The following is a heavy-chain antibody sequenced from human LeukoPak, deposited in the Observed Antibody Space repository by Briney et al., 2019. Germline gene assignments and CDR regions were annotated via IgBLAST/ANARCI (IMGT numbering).Heavy chain of an antibody. CDR2: IRSKANSYAT. CDR3: TSNIAVAPLP. Sequence: AGGSLRLSCAASGFTFSSYAMSWVRQASGKGLEWVGRIRSKANSYATAYAASVKGRFTISRDDSKNTAYLQMNSLKTEDTAVYYCTSNIAVAPLPWGQGTLVTVSS. CDR1: GFTFSSYA. D-gene: IGHD6-19*01. V-gene: IGHV3-73*01. J-gene: IGHJ5*02.